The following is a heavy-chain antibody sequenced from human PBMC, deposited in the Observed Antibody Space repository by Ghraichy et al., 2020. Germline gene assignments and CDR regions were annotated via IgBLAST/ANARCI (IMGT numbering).Heavy chain of an antibody. V-gene: IGHV3-11*01. CDR2: ISGSDSAI. J-gene: IGHJ3*02. D-gene: IGHD3-22*01. CDR3: ARGVTMIVVNAFDI. CDR1: GFTFSDYY. Sequence: GGSLRLSCAASGFTFSDYYMSWIRQAPGKGLEWISYISGSDSAIYYADSVKGRFTISRDNAKNSLYLQMNSLRAEDTAVYYCARGVTMIVVNAFDIWGQGTMVTVSS.